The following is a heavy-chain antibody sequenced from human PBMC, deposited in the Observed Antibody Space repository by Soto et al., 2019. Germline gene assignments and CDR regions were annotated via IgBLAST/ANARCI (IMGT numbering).Heavy chain of an antibody. D-gene: IGHD1-1*01. CDR1: GFIFGNYY. Sequence: PEGSLRLSCAASGFIFGNYYMHWVRQAPGKGPVWVSRISSDGTTTTYADSVKGRFTISRDNAKNTLYLQVNSLRAEDTAVYYCVKDRRGNWNDINYWGQGTLVTVXS. V-gene: IGHV3-74*01. CDR2: ISSDGTTT. CDR3: VKDRRGNWNDINY. J-gene: IGHJ4*02.